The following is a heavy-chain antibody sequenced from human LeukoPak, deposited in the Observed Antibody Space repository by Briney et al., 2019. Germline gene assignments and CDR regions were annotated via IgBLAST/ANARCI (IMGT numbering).Heavy chain of an antibody. CDR2: ISSSGSTI. Sequence: GGSLRLSCAASGFTFSSYEMNWVRQAPGKGLEWVSYISSSGSTIYYADSVKGRFTISRDNSKNTLYLQMNSLRAEDTAVYYCAKGLTFIMITFGGVIDTDYFDYWGQGTLVTVSS. CDR1: GFTFSSYE. CDR3: AKGLTFIMITFGGVIDTDYFDY. D-gene: IGHD3-16*02. V-gene: IGHV3-48*03. J-gene: IGHJ4*02.